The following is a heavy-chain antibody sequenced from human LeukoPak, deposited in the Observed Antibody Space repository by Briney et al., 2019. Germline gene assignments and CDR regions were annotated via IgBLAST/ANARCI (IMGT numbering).Heavy chain of an antibody. CDR2: INPSGGST. CDR1: GGTFSSYA. CDR3: ASLGTGDFDY. D-gene: IGHD1-1*01. J-gene: IGHJ4*02. Sequence: GASVKVSCKASGGTFSSYAISWVRQAPGQGLEWMGIINPSGGSTSYAQKFQGRVTMTRDTSTSTVYMELSSLRSEDTAVYYCASLGTGDFDYWGQGTLVTVSS. V-gene: IGHV1-46*01.